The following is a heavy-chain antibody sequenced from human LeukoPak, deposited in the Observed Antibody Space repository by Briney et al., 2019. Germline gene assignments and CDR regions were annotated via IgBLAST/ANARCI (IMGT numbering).Heavy chain of an antibody. CDR2: INHSGST. CDR1: GGSFSGYY. J-gene: IGHJ4*02. D-gene: IGHD6-19*01. V-gene: IGHV4-34*01. Sequence: SETLSLTCAVCGGSFSGYYWSWIRQPPGKGLEWIGEINHSGSTNYNPSLKSRVTISVDTSKNQFSLKLSSVTAADTAVYYCARNQWLVRGDYFDYWGQGTLVTVSS. CDR3: ARNQWLVRGDYFDY.